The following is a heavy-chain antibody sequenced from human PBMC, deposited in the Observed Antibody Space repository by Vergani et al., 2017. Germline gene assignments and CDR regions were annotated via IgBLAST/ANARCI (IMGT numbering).Heavy chain of an antibody. J-gene: IGHJ4*02. V-gene: IGHV4-34*01. D-gene: IGHD6-19*01. CDR3: ARGIPVAGTRTIRDYFDY. CDR2: INHSGST. Sequence: QVQLQQWGAGLLQPSETLSLTCAVYGGSFSGYYWSWIRQPPGKGLEWIGEINHSGSTNYNPSLKRRVTISVDTSKNQFSLKLSSVTAADTAVYYCARGIPVAGTRTIRDYFDYWGQGTLVTVSS. CDR1: GGSFSGYY.